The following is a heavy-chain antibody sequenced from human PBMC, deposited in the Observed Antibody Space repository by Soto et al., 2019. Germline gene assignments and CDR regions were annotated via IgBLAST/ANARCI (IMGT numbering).Heavy chain of an antibody. CDR3: ARVESRPGYYGMDV. V-gene: IGHV4-30-2*03. CDR1: GGSISSGGYS. J-gene: IGHJ6*02. Sequence: KTSETLSLTCAVSGGSISSGGYSWSWIRQPPGKGLEWIGCIYHSGSTYYNPSLKSRVTISVDTSKNQFSLKLSSVTAADTAVYYCARVESRPGYYGMDVWGQGTTVTVSS. CDR2: IYHSGST.